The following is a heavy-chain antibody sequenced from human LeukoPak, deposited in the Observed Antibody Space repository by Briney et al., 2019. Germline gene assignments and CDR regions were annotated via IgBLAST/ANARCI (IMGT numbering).Heavy chain of an antibody. V-gene: IGHV3-30-3*01. J-gene: IGHJ1*01. CDR1: GFTFSSYA. CDR3: ARGYFQH. Sequence: GGSLRLSCAASGFTFSSYAMHWVRQAPGKGLEWVAVLSYDGSNKYYADSVKGRFTISRDNSKNTLYLQMNSLRAEDTAVYYCARGYFQHWGQGTLVTVSS. CDR2: LSYDGSNK.